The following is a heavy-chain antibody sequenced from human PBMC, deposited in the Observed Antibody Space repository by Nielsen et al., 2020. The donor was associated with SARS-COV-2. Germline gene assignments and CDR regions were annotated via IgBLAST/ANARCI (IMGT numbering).Heavy chain of an antibody. Sequence: SETLSLTCNVSGDSISSSDYYWAFPRQPPGRGLEWVGSIYYSGITYYNPSLKSRVTMSVDTSKNQFSLRLNSVTAADTAVYYCAGLNRRILTPLALASLRFDFWGRGALVTVSS. J-gene: IGHJ4*02. V-gene: IGHV4-39*01. CDR3: AGLNRRILTPLALASLRFDF. CDR1: GDSISSSDYY. CDR2: IYYSGIT. D-gene: IGHD3-3*02.